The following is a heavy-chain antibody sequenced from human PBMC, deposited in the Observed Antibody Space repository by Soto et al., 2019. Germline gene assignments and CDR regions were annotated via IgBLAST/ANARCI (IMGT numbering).Heavy chain of an antibody. V-gene: IGHV3-20*04. J-gene: IGHJ4*02. CDR2: INWNGGST. CDR3: ARLYGSGSTRRVRIDY. CDR1: GFTFDDYG. Sequence: EVQLVESGGGVVRPGGSLRLSCAASGFTFDDYGMSWVRQAPGKGLEWVSGINWNGGSTGYADSVKGRFTISRDNAKNSLYLQMNSLRAEDTALYYCARLYGSGSTRRVRIDYWGQGSLVTVSS. D-gene: IGHD3-10*01.